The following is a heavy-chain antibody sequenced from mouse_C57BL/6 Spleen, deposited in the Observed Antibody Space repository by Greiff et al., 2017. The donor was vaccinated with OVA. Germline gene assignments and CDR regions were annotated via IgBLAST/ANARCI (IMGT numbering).Heavy chain of an antibody. CDR2: INPSNGGT. CDR1: GYTFTSYW. Sequence: QVQLQQPGTELVKPGASVKLSCKASGYTFTSYWMHWVKQRPGQGLEWIGNINPSNGGTNYNEKFKSKATLTVDKSSSTAYMQLSSLTSEDSAVYYGAREDYGNPYYFDYWGQGTTLTVSS. V-gene: IGHV1-53*01. J-gene: IGHJ2*01. CDR3: AREDYGNPYYFDY. D-gene: IGHD2-1*01.